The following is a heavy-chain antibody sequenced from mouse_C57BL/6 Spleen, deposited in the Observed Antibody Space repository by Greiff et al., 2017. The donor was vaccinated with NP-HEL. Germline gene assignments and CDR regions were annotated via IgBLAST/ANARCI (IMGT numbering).Heavy chain of an antibody. Sequence: QVQLQQSGAELVKPGASVKISCKASGYAFSSYWMNWVKQRPGKGLEWIGQIYPGDGDTNYNGKFKGKATLTADKSSSTAYMQLSSLTSEDSAVYFCARGGSSGYTWFAYWGQGTLVTVSA. V-gene: IGHV1-80*01. CDR3: ARGGSSGYTWFAY. D-gene: IGHD3-2*02. J-gene: IGHJ3*01. CDR2: IYPGDGDT. CDR1: GYAFSSYW.